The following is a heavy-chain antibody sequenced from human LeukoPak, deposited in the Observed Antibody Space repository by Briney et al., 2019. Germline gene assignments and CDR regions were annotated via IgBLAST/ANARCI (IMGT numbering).Heavy chain of an antibody. J-gene: IGHJ5*02. Sequence: SETLSLTCTVSGGSISSGGYYWSWIRQHPGKGLEWIGYIYYSGSTYYNPSLKSRVTISVDTSKNQFSLKLSSVTAADTAVYHCARASPKYCTNGVCPWFDPWGQGTLVTVSS. CDR3: ARASPKYCTNGVCPWFDP. D-gene: IGHD2-8*01. CDR2: IYYSGST. CDR1: GGSISSGGYY. V-gene: IGHV4-31*03.